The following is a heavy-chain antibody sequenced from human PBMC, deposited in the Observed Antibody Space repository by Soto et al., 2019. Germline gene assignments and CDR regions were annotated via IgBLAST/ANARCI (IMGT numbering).Heavy chain of an antibody. D-gene: IGHD6-19*01. V-gene: IGHV1-2*02. CDR2: INNGGGT. CDR1: QYTFTNFY. Sequence: ASGRVSCKASQYTFTNFYLHWVRQAPGQRPEWMGWINNGGGTIYAQKFQGRLTITRDTSITTAYMELSRLSSDDTAFYYCATSSDWSPLLDYWGQGTLVPVPS. CDR3: ATSSDWSPLLDY. J-gene: IGHJ4*02.